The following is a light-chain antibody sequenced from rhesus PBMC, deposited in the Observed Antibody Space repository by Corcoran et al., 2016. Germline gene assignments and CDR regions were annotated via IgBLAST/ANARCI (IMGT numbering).Light chain of an antibody. J-gene: IGLJ1*01. CDR1: SSDIGGYTR. CDR2: EVS. CDR3: SSYASSSAYI. Sequence: QATLTQSPSVSGSPGQSVTISCTGTSSDIGGYTRVSWYQQHPGKAPKLMIYEVSKRPSGVSDRFSGSKSGNTASLTISGLHAEDEAYYYCSSYASSSAYIFGAGTRLTVL. V-gene: IGLV2-13*02.